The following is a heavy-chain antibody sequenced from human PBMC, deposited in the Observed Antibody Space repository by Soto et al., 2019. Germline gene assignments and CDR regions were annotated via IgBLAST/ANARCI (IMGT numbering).Heavy chain of an antibody. Sequence: EVQLVESGGGLVKPGGSLRLSCAASGFTFSNAWMNWVRQSPGKGREWVGRIRSKADGGTTDYAAPVEGRFTISRDDSKNTLYLQMNSLKSEDTVVYFCTVDDSVAAAKVDYWGQGTLVTVSS. CDR3: TVDDSVAAAKVDY. V-gene: IGHV3-15*01. D-gene: IGHD2-15*01. CDR2: IRSKADGGTT. CDR1: GFTFSNAW. J-gene: IGHJ4*02.